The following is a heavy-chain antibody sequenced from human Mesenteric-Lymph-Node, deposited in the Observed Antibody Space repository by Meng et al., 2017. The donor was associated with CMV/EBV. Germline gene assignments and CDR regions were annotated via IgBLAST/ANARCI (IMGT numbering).Heavy chain of an antibody. CDR3: ARGPAHSSSWYNWFDP. Sequence: YTFTRYYIHWVRQAPGQGLEWMGVINPSGGGTSYGQKFQGRVTMIKDTSTSTLYMELSSLRSDDTAVYYCARGPAHSSSWYNWFDPWGQGTLVTVSS. CDR2: INPSGGGT. J-gene: IGHJ5*02. V-gene: IGHV1-46*01. D-gene: IGHD6-13*01. CDR1: YTFTRYY.